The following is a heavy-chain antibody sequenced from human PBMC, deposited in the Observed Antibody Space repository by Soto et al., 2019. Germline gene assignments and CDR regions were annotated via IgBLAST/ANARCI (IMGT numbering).Heavy chain of an antibody. CDR1: GFTFSDYY. Sequence: GGSLRLSCAASGFTFSDYYMSWIRQAPGKGLEWVSYISSSSSYTNYADSVKGRFTISRDNAKNSLYLQMNSLRAEDTAVYYCARSYDFWSGPTYYYYYYGMDVWGQGTTVTVSS. CDR2: ISSSSSYT. CDR3: ARSYDFWSGPTYYYYYYGMDV. V-gene: IGHV3-11*06. J-gene: IGHJ6*02. D-gene: IGHD3-3*01.